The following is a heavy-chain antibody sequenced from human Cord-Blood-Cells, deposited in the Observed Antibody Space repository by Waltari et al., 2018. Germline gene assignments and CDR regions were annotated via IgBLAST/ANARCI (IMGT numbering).Heavy chain of an antibody. CDR2: ISYDGSNK. D-gene: IGHD5-12*01. CDR3: ARDARQRGYSGYRYWYFDL. J-gene: IGHJ2*01. V-gene: IGHV3-30-3*01. Sequence: QVQLVESGGGVVQPGRSLRLSCAASGFTFSSYAMHWVRQAPGQGLEWVAVISYDGSNKYYADSVKGRFTISRDNSKNTLYLQMNSLRAEDTAVYYCARDARQRGYSGYRYWYFDLWGRGTLVTVSS. CDR1: GFTFSSYA.